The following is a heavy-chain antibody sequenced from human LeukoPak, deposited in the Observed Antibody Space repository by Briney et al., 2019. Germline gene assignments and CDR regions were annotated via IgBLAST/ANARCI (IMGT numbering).Heavy chain of an antibody. V-gene: IGHV3-33*01. CDR2: IWYDGSEK. D-gene: IGHD2-15*01. CDR3: ARDRGWPAVHFDL. J-gene: IGHJ4*02. CDR1: RFTFRNYG. Sequence: PGGSLRLSCAASRFTFRNYGMHWVRQAPGKGLEWVAVIWYDGSEKYYVGSVKGRFTVFRDNSKTTVYLQMNSLRVEDTAVYYCARDRGWPAVHFDLWGQGTLVTVSS.